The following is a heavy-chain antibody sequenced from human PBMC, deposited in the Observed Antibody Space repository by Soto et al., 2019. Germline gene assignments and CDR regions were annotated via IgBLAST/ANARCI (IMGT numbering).Heavy chain of an antibody. CDR1: GFTFSSYE. Sequence: WGSLRLSCAASGFTFSSYEMNWCRQAPGKGLEWVSYISSSGSTIYYADSVKGRFTISRDNAKNSLYLQMNSLRAEDTAVYYCARGLGSTMVRGVIRYWGQGTLVTVSS. D-gene: IGHD3-10*01. V-gene: IGHV3-48*03. CDR2: ISSSGSTI. CDR3: ARGLGSTMVRGVIRY. J-gene: IGHJ4*02.